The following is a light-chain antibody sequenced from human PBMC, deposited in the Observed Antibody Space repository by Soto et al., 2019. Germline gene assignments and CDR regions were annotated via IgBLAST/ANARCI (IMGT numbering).Light chain of an antibody. CDR1: QSVSSSY. Sequence: EVVLTQSPGTLSLSPGERATLSCRASQSVSSSYLAWYQQTPGQAPRLLIYGASSRATGIPDRFSGSGSGTYFPLAISRLEPEEFAVYYGQHYGSSPPWTFGQGTKVEIK. CDR3: QHYGSSPPWT. CDR2: GAS. J-gene: IGKJ1*01. V-gene: IGKV3-20*01.